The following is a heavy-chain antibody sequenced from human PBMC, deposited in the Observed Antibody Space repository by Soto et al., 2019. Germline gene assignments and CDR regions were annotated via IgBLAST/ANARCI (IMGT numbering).Heavy chain of an antibody. D-gene: IGHD3-16*01. V-gene: IGHV4-34*01. CDR3: ARDKTEVPTFVYYYYGMDV. J-gene: IGHJ6*02. CDR2: IDHRGST. Sequence: QVQLQQWGAGLLKPSETLSLTCAVYGGSFRGYYWSWIRQPPGKGLEWIGEIDHRGSTNYNPSLKSRVTISVDTSKNQFSLKLSSVTAADTAVYYCARDKTEVPTFVYYYYGMDVWGQGPTVTVSS. CDR1: GGSFRGYY.